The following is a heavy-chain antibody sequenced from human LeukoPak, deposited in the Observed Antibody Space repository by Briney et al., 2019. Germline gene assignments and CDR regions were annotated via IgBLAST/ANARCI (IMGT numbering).Heavy chain of an antibody. CDR2: IYYSGST. V-gene: IGHV4-39*07. Sequence: PSETLSLTCTVSGGSISSSSDYWGWTRQPPGKGLEWLGSIYYSGSTYYNPSLKSRVTISVDTSKNQFSLKLSSVTAADTAVYYCATAGGYCSSTSCYNWFDPWGQGSLVTVSS. J-gene: IGHJ5*02. D-gene: IGHD2-2*01. CDR1: GGSISSSSDY. CDR3: ATAGGYCSSTSCYNWFDP.